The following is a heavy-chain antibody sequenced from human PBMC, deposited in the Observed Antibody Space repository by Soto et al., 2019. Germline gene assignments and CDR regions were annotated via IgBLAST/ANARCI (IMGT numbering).Heavy chain of an antibody. Sequence: SETLSLTCTVSGGSISSYYWSWIRQPPGKGLEWIGYIYYSGSTNYNPSLKSRVTISVDTSKNQFSLKLSSVTAADTAVYYCAGGRSGSPYYFDYWGQGTLVTVSS. CDR2: IYYSGST. CDR3: AGGRSGSPYYFDY. CDR1: GGSISSYY. V-gene: IGHV4-59*01. J-gene: IGHJ4*02. D-gene: IGHD3-22*01.